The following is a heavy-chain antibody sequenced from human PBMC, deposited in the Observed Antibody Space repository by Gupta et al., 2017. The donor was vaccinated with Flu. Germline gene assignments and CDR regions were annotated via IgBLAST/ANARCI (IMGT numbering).Heavy chain of an antibody. CDR1: GYTFTSYG. CDR2: ISAYNGNT. Sequence: VKVSCKASGYTFTSYGISWVRQAPGQGLEWMGWISAYNGNTNYAQKLQGRVTMTTDTSTSTAYMELRSLRSDDTAVYYCARDLMGFLRDGSSSWGIGWFDPWGQGTLVTVSS. CDR3: ARDLMGFLRDGSSSWGIGWFDP. D-gene: IGHD6-6*01. J-gene: IGHJ5*02. V-gene: IGHV1-18*01.